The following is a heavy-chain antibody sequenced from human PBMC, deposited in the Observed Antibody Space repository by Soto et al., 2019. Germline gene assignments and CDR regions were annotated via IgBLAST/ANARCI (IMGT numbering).Heavy chain of an antibody. J-gene: IGHJ6*02. CDR3: TRDGDGRMTTNPYYYYGMDV. CDR1: GGSISGYY. D-gene: IGHD2-21*02. CDR2: VYYCGGA. Sequence: SETLSLTCTVSGGSISGYYWSWIRQPPGKGLEWIGNVYYCGGAKYHPSVKRRVSISVDTSKNQFSLNLSSVTAADTAVYYCTRDGDGRMTTNPYYYYGMDVWGPGITVTVSS. V-gene: IGHV4-59*01.